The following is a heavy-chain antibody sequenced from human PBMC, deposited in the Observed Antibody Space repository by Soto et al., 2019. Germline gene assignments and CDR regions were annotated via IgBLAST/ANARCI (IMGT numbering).Heavy chain of an antibody. Sequence: QLQLVQSEAEVKKPGASVKVSCKASGYTFTSYGISWVRQAPGQGLEWMGWISAYNGNTNYAQKLQGRVTMTTDTSTSTSYMELRSLRSDDTAVYYCAKTPLGRSIAAAGLGYYWGQGTLVTVSS. CDR3: AKTPLGRSIAAAGLGYY. D-gene: IGHD6-13*01. CDR2: ISAYNGNT. J-gene: IGHJ4*02. CDR1: GYTFTSYG. V-gene: IGHV1-18*01.